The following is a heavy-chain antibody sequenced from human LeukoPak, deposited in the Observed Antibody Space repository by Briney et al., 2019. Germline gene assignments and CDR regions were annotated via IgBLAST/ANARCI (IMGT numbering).Heavy chain of an antibody. J-gene: IGHJ1*01. CDR3: ARGYYDSSGYYSQH. Sequence: SETLSLTCTVSGGSISSYYWSWIRQPPGKGLEWIGYIYYSGSTNYNPSLKSRVTISVDTSKNQFSLKLSSVTAADTAVYYCARGYYDSSGYYSQHWGQGTLVTVFS. V-gene: IGHV4-59*01. CDR2: IYYSGST. CDR1: GGSISSYY. D-gene: IGHD3-22*01.